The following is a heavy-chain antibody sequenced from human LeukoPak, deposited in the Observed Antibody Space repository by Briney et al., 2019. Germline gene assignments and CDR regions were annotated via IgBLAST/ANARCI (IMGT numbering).Heavy chain of an antibody. J-gene: IGHJ4*02. CDR3: AKGAQFDFWSGYTLEYFDV. D-gene: IGHD3-3*01. Sequence: GGSLRLSCAASGFSFTNYAMNWVRQAPGKGLEWVSFISASGTTTHYSDSVKGRLTISRDNSKNTLFLQINSLRAEDTAAYYCAKGAQFDFWSGYTLEYFDVWGKGTLVTVSS. V-gene: IGHV3-23*01. CDR1: GFSFTNYA. CDR2: ISASGTTT.